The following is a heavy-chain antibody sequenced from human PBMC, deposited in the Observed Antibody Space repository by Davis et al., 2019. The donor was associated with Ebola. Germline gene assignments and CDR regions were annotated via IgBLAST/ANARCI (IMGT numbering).Heavy chain of an antibody. CDR2: IHHGGGA. D-gene: IGHD2-21*01. J-gene: IGHJ3*02. Sequence: PSETLPLTCTVSGVSITTPFWSWIRQPPGKGLEWIGFIHHGGGANSNPSLKSRVTFSIDTSKSQVSLKLTSVTAADTAVYYCARDTRPCGNDCYDDTFDMWGKGTMVSVSS. CDR3: ARDTRPCGNDCYDDTFDM. CDR1: GVSITTPF. V-gene: IGHV4-59*11.